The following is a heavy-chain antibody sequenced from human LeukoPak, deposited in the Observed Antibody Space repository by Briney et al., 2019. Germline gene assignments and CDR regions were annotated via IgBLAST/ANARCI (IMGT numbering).Heavy chain of an antibody. Sequence: GRSLRLSCAASGFTFSSYGMHWVRQAPGKGLEWVAVIWYDGSNKYYADSVKGRFTISRDNSKNTMYLQMNSLRAEDTAVYYCARALRGFDYWGQGTLVTVSS. CDR2: IWYDGSNK. CDR1: GFTFSSYG. D-gene: IGHD3-10*01. J-gene: IGHJ4*02. V-gene: IGHV3-33*01. CDR3: ARALRGFDY.